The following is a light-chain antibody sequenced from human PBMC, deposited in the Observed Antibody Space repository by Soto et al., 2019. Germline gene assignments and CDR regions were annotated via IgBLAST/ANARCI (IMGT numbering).Light chain of an antibody. J-gene: IGKJ2*01. V-gene: IGKV1-39*01. CDR3: QQGHSTPYT. Sequence: DIQMTQSPSSLSASIGDRVTITCRASQSISISFNWYQQRPGKAPNLLMYTASSLQRGVPSRFSGSGSGTNFTLTISSRQPEDFAAYFCQQGHSTPYTFGQGTKLEIK. CDR2: TAS. CDR1: QSISIS.